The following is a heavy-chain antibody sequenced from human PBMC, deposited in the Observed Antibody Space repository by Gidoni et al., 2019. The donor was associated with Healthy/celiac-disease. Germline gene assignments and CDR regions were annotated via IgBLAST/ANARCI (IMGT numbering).Heavy chain of an antibody. CDR3: ARGYSGYVDY. D-gene: IGHD1-26*01. V-gene: IGHV4-34*01. CDR2: INHSGST. J-gene: IGHJ4*02. Sequence: QVQLQQWGAGLLKPSETLSLTCAVHPPGKGLEWIGAINHSGSTNYNPSLKSRVTISVDTSKNQFSLKLSSVTAADTAVYYCARGYSGYVDYWGQGTLVTVSS.